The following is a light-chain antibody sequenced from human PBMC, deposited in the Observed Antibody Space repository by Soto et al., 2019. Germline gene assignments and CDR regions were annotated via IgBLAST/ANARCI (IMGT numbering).Light chain of an antibody. CDR2: AAS. J-gene: IGKJ5*01. CDR3: QQRHSYPIT. CDR1: QGISSY. Sequence: DIQLTQSPSFLSASVGDRVTITCRASQGISSYLAWYQQKPGKAPKLLIYAASTLQTGVPSRFSGSGSGTEFTLTISSLQPEDFATYYCQQRHSYPITFGQGTRLEI. V-gene: IGKV1-9*01.